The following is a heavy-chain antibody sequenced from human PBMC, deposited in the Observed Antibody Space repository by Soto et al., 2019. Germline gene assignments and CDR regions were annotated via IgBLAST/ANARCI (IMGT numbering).Heavy chain of an antibody. J-gene: IGHJ6*02. CDR2: INSDGSST. CDR3: TRGTRPYGMDV. CDR1: GFTFSSYW. D-gene: IGHD6-6*01. V-gene: IGHV3-74*01. Sequence: RLSCAASGFTFSSYWMHWVRQAPGKGLVWVSRINSDGSSTSYADSVKGRFTFSRDDSKRIAYLQMNSLKTEDTGVYWCTRGTRPYGMDVWGQGTTVTVSS.